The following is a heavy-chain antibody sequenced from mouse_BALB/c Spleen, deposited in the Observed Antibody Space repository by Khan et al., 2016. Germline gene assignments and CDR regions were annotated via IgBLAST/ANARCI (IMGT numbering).Heavy chain of an antibody. CDR1: GVSITSGS. CDR2: ISYSGST. CDR3: ADDDDYYFEY. Sequence: EVQLQESGPSLVKSSQTLSLTCSVTGVSITSGSWYWFRKFPGKKLEYMGDISYSGSTYYNPFLISRLSITRDTPKNQYSLQLNSVTTEDTATSSCADDDDYYFEYWGQGTTLTVSS. V-gene: IGHV3-8*02. D-gene: IGHD2-3*01. J-gene: IGHJ2*01.